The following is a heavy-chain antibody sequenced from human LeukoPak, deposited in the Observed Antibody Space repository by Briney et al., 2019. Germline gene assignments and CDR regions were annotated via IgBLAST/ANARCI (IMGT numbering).Heavy chain of an antibody. CDR1: GFIFSSHW. D-gene: IGHD4-17*01. J-gene: IGHJ4*02. CDR2: IKEDGSEK. Sequence: PGGSLRLSCAGSGFIFSSHWMIWVRQAPGKGLEWVANIKEDGSEKYNVDSVKGRFTISRDNTKSSMYLEMNSLRAEDTAVYYCVRYRDGEYDFWGQGSLVTVSS. V-gene: IGHV3-7*01. CDR3: VRYRDGEYDF.